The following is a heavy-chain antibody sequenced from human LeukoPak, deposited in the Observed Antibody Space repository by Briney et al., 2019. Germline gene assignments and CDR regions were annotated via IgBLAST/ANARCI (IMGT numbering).Heavy chain of an antibody. CDR2: ISGGGGST. D-gene: IGHD4-17*01. V-gene: IGHV3-23*01. CDR1: GITFSTYA. J-gene: IGHJ4*02. CDR3: AKGRGDDYGDYEWDLDY. Sequence: GGSLRLSCAASGITFSTYAMSWVRQAPGKGLEWVSGISGGGGSTYYADSVKGRFTISRDNSKGTLYLQMNSLRAEDTAVYFCAKGRGDDYGDYEWDLDYWGQGTLVTVSS.